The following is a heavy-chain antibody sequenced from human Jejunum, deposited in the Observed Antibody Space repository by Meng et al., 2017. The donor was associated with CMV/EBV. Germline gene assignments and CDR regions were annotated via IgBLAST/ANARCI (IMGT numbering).Heavy chain of an antibody. Sequence: SYDWGWIRQTPGKGLDWIGIIFYGGSSCYNTSLKSRLSMSIDPSQSQFSLSLRSMTAADTAVYYCARGACPNSSCNEFGSSAFDIWGPGTMVTVSS. CDR3: ARGACPNSSCNEFGSSAFDI. J-gene: IGHJ3*02. CDR1: SYD. D-gene: IGHD6-13*01. V-gene: IGHV4-39*07. CDR2: IFYGGSS.